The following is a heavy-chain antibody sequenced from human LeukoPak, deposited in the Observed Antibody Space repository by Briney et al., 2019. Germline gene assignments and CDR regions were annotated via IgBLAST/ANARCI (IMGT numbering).Heavy chain of an antibody. V-gene: IGHV3-30*04. CDR2: ISYDGSNK. D-gene: IGHD2-2*01. CDR3: AKPMKGGYCSSTSCFIFDY. Sequence: GGSLRLSCAASGFTFSSYAMHWVRQAPGKGLEWVAVISYDGSNKYYADSVKGRFTISRDNSKNTLYLQMNSLRAEDTAVYYCAKPMKGGYCSSTSCFIFDYWGQGTLVTVSS. J-gene: IGHJ4*02. CDR1: GFTFSSYA.